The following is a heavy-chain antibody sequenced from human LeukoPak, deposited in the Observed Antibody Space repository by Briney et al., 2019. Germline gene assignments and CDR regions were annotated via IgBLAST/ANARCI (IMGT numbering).Heavy chain of an antibody. Sequence: SETVSLTCTVSGDSISTYHWNWIRKPPGKGLEWIGYMQSNGNSKYNPSLRSRVTIFIDTSKSQVALILSPVTAADTAVYYCARDKQHSYGRYFDHWGQGALVTVSS. CDR3: ARDKQHSYGRYFDH. CDR2: MQSNGNS. J-gene: IGHJ4*02. CDR1: GDSISTYH. D-gene: IGHD3-16*01. V-gene: IGHV4-59*01.